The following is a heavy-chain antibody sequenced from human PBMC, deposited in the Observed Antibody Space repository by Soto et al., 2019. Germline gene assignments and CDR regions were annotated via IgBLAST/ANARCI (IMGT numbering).Heavy chain of an antibody. CDR1: GGSISSGGYS. V-gene: IGHV4-30-2*01. D-gene: IGHD2-15*01. J-gene: IGHJ2*01. CDR2: IFHSGST. Sequence: QLQLQESGSGLVKPSQTLSLTCTFSGGSISSGGYSWSWLRQPPGKGLEWIGYIFHSGSTYYNPSLKSRVTISVDGSKNLFSLELSSVTAADSAIYYCAREGGSGSPDCYFNVWGRGTLVTVSS. CDR3: AREGGSGSPDCYFNV.